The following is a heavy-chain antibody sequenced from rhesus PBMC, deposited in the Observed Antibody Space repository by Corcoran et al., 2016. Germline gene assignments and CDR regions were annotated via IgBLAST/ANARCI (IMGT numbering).Heavy chain of an antibody. Sequence: QVQLQESGPGLVKPSETLSLTCSVSGISIPTNYWTWIRQSPGKGLEWIGYVSGSSGSTSYNPSLNSRVTISKDTSENQFYLRLNSMTAADTAVYYCARDAVSLDVWGRGLLVTVSS. CDR2: VSGSSGST. V-gene: IGHV4-147*01. CDR1: GISIPTNY. J-gene: IGHJ5-2*02. CDR3: ARDAVSLDV.